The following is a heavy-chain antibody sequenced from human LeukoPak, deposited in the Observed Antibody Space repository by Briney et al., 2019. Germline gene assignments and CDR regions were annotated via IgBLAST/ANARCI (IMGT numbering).Heavy chain of an antibody. CDR3: ARSGIAVAGLALDY. CDR1: GLTFSTYS. D-gene: IGHD6-19*01. CDR2: ISSDGSIK. Sequence: TGGSLRLSCAASGLTFSTYSMHWVRQAPGKGLEWVTIISSDGSIKHYADSVKGRFTISRDNSKNTLYLQMNSLRAEDTAVYYCARSGIAVAGLALDYWGQGTLVTVSS. J-gene: IGHJ4*02. V-gene: IGHV3-30*04.